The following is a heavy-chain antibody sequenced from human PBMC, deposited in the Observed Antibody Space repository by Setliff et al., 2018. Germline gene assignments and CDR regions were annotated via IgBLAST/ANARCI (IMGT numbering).Heavy chain of an antibody. Sequence: PGGSLRLSCTASGLSYSNCWVSWVRQAPGKGLEWLASINPDGSEKYYVDSVKGRFTISRDNAKNSLSLQMNNLRTEDTAVYYCFGAGTCSYWGQGTLVTVSS. CDR2: INPDGSEK. CDR3: FGAGTCSY. CDR1: GLSYSNCW. J-gene: IGHJ4*02. V-gene: IGHV3-7*01. D-gene: IGHD3-10*01.